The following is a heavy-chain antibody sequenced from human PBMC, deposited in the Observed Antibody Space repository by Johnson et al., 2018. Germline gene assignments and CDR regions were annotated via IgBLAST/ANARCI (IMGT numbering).Heavy chain of an antibody. CDR3: ALQGRPGYYYYNTDV. V-gene: IGHV1-69*01. Sequence: VQLVESGAEVKKPGSSVKVSCKVSGAPFSSYVTSWVRQAPGLGLQWMGGIIPIFGRATSAQESQGRLTIIADEATTTANMALNSLRSEDTAVYYCALQGRPGYYYYNTDVWGQGTTVAVS. J-gene: IGHJ6*03. CDR1: GAPFSSYV. CDR2: IIPIFGRA. D-gene: IGHD4-11*01.